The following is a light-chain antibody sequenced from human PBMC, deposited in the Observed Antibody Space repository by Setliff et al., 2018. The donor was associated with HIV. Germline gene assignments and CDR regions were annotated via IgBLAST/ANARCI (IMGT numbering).Light chain of an antibody. Sequence: ENVLTQSPGTLSLSPGERATLSCRASQTVISSNLAWYQQKPGQPPRLLIYGASSRATGIPDRFSGSGSGTDFTLTISRLEPEDFAVYYCQQYGNSLHLTFGGGTKV. CDR2: GAS. V-gene: IGKV3-20*01. J-gene: IGKJ4*01. CDR1: QTVISSN. CDR3: QQYGNSLHLT.